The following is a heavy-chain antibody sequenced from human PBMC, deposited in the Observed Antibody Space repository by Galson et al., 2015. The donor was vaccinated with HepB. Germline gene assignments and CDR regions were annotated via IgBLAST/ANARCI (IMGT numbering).Heavy chain of an antibody. CDR3: AKAASRGDYYYYYMDV. V-gene: IGHV3-23*01. J-gene: IGHJ6*03. Sequence: SLRLACEASGFTSGLTFSSYAMSWVRQAPGQGLQWVSTISRTVGTTYYADSVEGRFTISTDNSKNTVYLQMNSLRADDTAVYYCAKAASRGDYYYYYMDVWGIGTTVTVSS. CDR1: GFTSGLTFSSYA. CDR2: ISRTVGTT.